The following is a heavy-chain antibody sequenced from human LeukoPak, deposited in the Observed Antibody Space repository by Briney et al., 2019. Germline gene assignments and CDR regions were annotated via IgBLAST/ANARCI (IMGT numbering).Heavy chain of an antibody. D-gene: IGHD5-18*01. CDR2: IHPGGGYP. CDR1: GYTFTSYA. V-gene: IGHV1-3*01. J-gene: IGHJ4*02. CDR3: AREQTEGYGKARFDY. Sequence: RASVKVSCKASGYTFTSYAMHWVRQAPGQRPEWMGYIHPGGGYPRYSQKFQDRVTITSDTSANAVYMELSSLRSEDAAMYYCAREQTEGYGKARFDYWGQGTLVSVSS.